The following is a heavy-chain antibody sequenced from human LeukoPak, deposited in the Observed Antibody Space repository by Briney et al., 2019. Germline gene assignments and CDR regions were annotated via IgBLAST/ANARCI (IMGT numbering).Heavy chain of an antibody. CDR3: ARRIGGTYTTQDNWFDP. CDR2: IYYSGST. CDR1: GGSISSSSYY. D-gene: IGHD1-26*01. J-gene: IGHJ5*02. Sequence: PSETLSLTCTVSGGSISSSSYYWGWIRQPPGKGLEWIGSIYYSGSTYYNPSLKSRVTISVDTSKNQFSLKLSSVTAADTAVYYCARRIGGTYTTQDNWFDPWGQGTLVTVSS. V-gene: IGHV4-39*01.